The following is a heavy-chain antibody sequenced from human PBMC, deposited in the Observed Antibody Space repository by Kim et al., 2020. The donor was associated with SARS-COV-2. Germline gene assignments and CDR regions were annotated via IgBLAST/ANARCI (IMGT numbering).Heavy chain of an antibody. D-gene: IGHD3-10*01. CDR3: ARDRAPRRSGHYYYYGMDV. V-gene: IGHV1-69*13. CDR1: GGTFSSYA. CDR2: IIPIFGTA. Sequence: SVKVSCKASGGTFSSYAISWVRQAPGQGLEWMGGIIPIFGTANYAQKFQGRVTITADESTSTAYMELSSLRSEDTAVYYCARDRAPRRSGHYYYYGMDVWGQGTTVTVSS. J-gene: IGHJ6*02.